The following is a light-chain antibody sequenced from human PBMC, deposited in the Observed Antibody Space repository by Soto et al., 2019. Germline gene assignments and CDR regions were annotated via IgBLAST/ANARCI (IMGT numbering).Light chain of an antibody. CDR2: VNSDGSH. V-gene: IGLV4-69*01. Sequence: QSVLTQSPSASASLGTSVKLTCTLNSGHSSYAIAWHQQQPEKGPRYLMKVNSDGSHIKGDGIPDRFSGSSSGAERYLTISSLQSEDEADYYCQTWGTGMGVFGGGTKLTVL. CDR3: QTWGTGMGV. CDR1: SGHSSYA. J-gene: IGLJ3*02.